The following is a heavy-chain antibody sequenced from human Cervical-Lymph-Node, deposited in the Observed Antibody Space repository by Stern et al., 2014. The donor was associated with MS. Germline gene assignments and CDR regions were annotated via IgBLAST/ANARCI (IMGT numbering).Heavy chain of an antibody. V-gene: IGHV1-18*01. J-gene: IGHJ3*02. CDR1: GYTFTRYG. D-gene: IGHD2-15*01. CDR3: ARGLLGSENAFDI. CDR2: VSVYNGNA. Sequence: QVQLVQSGAEVKKPGASVKVSCKASGYTFTRYGISWVRQAPGQGLECMGCVSVYNGNANYAQMLQGRVTMTTDTSTSTAYMELRSLRSDDTAVYYCARGLLGSENAFDIWGQGTMVTVSS.